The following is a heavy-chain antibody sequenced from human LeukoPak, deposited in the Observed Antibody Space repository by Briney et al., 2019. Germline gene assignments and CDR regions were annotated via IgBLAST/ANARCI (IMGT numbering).Heavy chain of an antibody. Sequence: SETLSLTCAVYGGSFSGYYWSWIRQPPGKGLEWIGYIYYSGSTNYNPSLKSRVTISVDTSKNQFSLKLSSVTAADTAVYYCARRDDAFDIWGQGTMVTVSS. CDR3: ARRDDAFDI. V-gene: IGHV4-59*01. D-gene: IGHD3-10*01. CDR1: GGSFSGYY. J-gene: IGHJ3*02. CDR2: IYYSGST.